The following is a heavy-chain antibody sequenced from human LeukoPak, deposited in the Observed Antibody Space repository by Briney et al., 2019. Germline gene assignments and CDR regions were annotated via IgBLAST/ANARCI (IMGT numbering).Heavy chain of an antibody. D-gene: IGHD3-16*01. CDR1: GFTFRNYA. CDR3: ATYTHWVAGDV. Sequence: GGPLRLSCAASGFTFRNYAMSWVRQAPGKGLEWVANMNQDGSEKDYVDSVKGRFTISRDNARNSLYLQMSSLRAEDTAVYYCATYTHWVAGDVWGQGTTVTVSS. V-gene: IGHV3-7*01. CDR2: MNQDGSEK. J-gene: IGHJ6*02.